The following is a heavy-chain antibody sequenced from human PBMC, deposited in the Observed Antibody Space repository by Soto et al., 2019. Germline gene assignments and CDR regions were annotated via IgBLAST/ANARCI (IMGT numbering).Heavy chain of an antibody. CDR2: ISAYNGNT. J-gene: IGHJ5*02. CDR3: ARDGDDYGDNHWFDP. D-gene: IGHD4-17*01. Sequence: ASVKVSCKASGYTFTTYGISWVRQAPGQGLEWMGWISAYNGNTNYAQKVQGRVTMITDTSTSTAYMELRSLRSDDTAVYYCARDGDDYGDNHWFDPWGQGTLVTVSS. CDR1: GYTFTTYG. V-gene: IGHV1-18*01.